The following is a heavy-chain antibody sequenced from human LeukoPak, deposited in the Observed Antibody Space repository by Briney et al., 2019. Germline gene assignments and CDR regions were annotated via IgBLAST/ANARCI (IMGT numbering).Heavy chain of an antibody. CDR2: ISSSGSTI. CDR1: GFTFSSYE. D-gene: IGHD1-20*01. CDR3: ARDAITGTTFDY. V-gene: IGHV3-48*03. Sequence: PGGSLRLSCAASGFTFSSYEMNWVRQAPGKGLEWVSYISSSGSTIYYADSVKGRFTISRDNAKNSLYLQMNSLRAEDTAVYYCARDAITGTTFDYWGQGTLVTVSS. J-gene: IGHJ4*02.